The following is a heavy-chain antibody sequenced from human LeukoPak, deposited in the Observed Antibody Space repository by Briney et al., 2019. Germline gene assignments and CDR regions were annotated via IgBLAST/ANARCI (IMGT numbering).Heavy chain of an antibody. CDR1: GGSFSGYY. V-gene: IGHV4-34*01. J-gene: IGHJ4*02. CDR2: INHSGST. CDR3: ARHRGVFGVVIKYYFDY. D-gene: IGHD3-3*01. Sequence: SETLSLTCAVYGGSFSGYYWSWIRQPPGKGLEWIGEINHSGSTNYNPSLKSRVTISVDTSKNQFSLKLSSVTAADTAVYYCARHRGVFGVVIKYYFDYWGQGTLVTVSS.